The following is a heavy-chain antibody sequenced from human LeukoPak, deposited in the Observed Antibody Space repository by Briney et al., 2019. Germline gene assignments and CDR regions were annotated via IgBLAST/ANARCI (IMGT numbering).Heavy chain of an antibody. CDR3: AREKFPRIAVAGKPPDAFDN. V-gene: IGHV1-69*04. CDR1: GGTFSSYA. Sequence: SVKVSCKASGGTFSSYAISWVRQAPGQGLEWMGRIIPILGIANYAQKFQGRVTITADKSTSTAYMELSSLRSEDTAVYYCAREKFPRIAVAGKPPDAFDNWGQGTMVTVS. CDR2: IIPILGIA. D-gene: IGHD6-19*01. J-gene: IGHJ3*02.